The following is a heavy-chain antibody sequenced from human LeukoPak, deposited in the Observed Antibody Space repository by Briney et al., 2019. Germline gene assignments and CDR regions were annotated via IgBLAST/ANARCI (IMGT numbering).Heavy chain of an antibody. CDR2: IYYSGST. J-gene: IGHJ5*02. Sequence: SETLPLTCTVSGGSISSGDYYWSWIRQPPGKGLEWIGYIYYSGSTYYNPSLKSRVTISVDTSKNQFSLKLSSVTAADTAVYYCARVGDGYYYDSSGYYYVAFDPWGQGTLVTVSS. V-gene: IGHV4-30-4*08. D-gene: IGHD3-22*01. CDR3: ARVGDGYYYDSSGYYYVAFDP. CDR1: GGSISSGDYY.